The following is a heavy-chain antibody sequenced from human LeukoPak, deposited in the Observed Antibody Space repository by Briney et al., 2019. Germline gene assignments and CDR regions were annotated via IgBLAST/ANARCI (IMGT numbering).Heavy chain of an antibody. J-gene: IGHJ3*02. Sequence: SVKVSCKASGGTFSSYAISWVRQAPGQGLEWMGRINPIFGTANYAQKFQGRVTITTDESTSTAYMELSSLRSEDTAVYYCARDRSSGPRGAFDIWGQGTMVTVS. CDR3: ARDRSSGPRGAFDI. V-gene: IGHV1-69*05. D-gene: IGHD6-19*01. CDR1: GGTFSSYA. CDR2: INPIFGTA.